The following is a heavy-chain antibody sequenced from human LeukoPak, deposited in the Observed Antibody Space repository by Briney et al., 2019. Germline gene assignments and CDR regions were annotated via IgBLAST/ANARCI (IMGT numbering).Heavy chain of an antibody. J-gene: IGHJ4*02. D-gene: IGHD3-10*02. Sequence: ASVKVSCKASGHTFTGYYVYWVRQAPGQGLEWMGWMNPNVGGANFPQKFQGRVTVTSDPAISAVYMELRRLRSADTAVYYCARGVFGESLESWGQGTLVTVSS. V-gene: IGHV1-2*02. CDR3: ARGVFGESLES. CDR1: GHTFTGYY. CDR2: MNPNVGGA.